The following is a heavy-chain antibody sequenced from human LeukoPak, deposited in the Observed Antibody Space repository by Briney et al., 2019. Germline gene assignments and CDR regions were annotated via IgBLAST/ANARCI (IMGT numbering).Heavy chain of an antibody. D-gene: IGHD2-15*01. CDR3: AREGGVCGGGSCLDY. J-gene: IGHJ4*02. CDR1: GGSISSSSYY. V-gene: IGHV4-39*07. CDR2: IYYSGNT. Sequence: PSETLSLTCTVSGGSISSSSYYWGWIRQPPGMGLEWIGTIYYSGNTYYNPSLRSRVTISVDTSKNQFSLKLNSVTAADTAVYFCAREGGVCGGGSCLDYWGQGTLVTVSS.